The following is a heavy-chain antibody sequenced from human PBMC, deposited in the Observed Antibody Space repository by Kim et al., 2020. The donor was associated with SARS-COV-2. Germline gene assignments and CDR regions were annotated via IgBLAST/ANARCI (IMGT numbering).Heavy chain of an antibody. D-gene: IGHD6-19*01. V-gene: IGHV3-48*02. Sequence: WYAGSVKVRFTVSRDNVKHSLYLRMDGLGDEDSAVYYCARNGVGSGWPFGCWGQGTLVTVSS. J-gene: IGHJ4*02. CDR3: ARNGVGSGWPFGC.